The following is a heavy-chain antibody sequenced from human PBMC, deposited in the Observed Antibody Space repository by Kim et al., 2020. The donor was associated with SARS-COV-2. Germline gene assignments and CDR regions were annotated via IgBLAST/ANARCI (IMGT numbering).Heavy chain of an antibody. V-gene: IGHV3-23*01. D-gene: IGHD6-13*01. J-gene: IGHJ3*02. CDR3: AKDREPSSSWYRDAFGI. CDR2: ISGSGGST. Sequence: GGSLRLSCAASGFTFSSYAMSWVRQAPGKGLEWVSAISGSGGSTYYADSVKGRFTISRDNSKNTLYLQMNSLRAEDTAVYYCAKDREPSSSWYRDAFGIWGQETMVTVSS. CDR1: GFTFSSYA.